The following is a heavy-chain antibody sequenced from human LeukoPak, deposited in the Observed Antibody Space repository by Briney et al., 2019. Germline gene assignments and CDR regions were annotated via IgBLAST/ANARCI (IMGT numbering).Heavy chain of an antibody. V-gene: IGHV1-69*05. CDR2: IIPIFGTA. D-gene: IGHD5-18*01. CDR3: ARSKTRGYSYGYGY. J-gene: IGHJ4*02. CDR1: GGTFSSYA. Sequence: GASVKVSCKASGGTFSSYAISWVRQAPGQGLEWMGGIIPIFGTANYAQKFQGRVTITTDESTSTAYMELSSLRSEDTAVYYCARSKTRGYSYGYGYWGQGTLVTVSS.